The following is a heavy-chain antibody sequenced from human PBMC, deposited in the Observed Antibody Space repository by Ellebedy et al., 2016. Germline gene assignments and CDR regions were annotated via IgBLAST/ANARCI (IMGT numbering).Heavy chain of an antibody. J-gene: IGHJ4*02. CDR2: ISGSSSIT. V-gene: IGHV3-23*01. CDR3: AKGRQWLGCFDS. CDR1: GFSFSNYA. D-gene: IGHD6-19*01. Sequence: GESLKISXAASGFSFSNYAMSWVRQAPGKGLEWVSGISGSSSITYFADSVKGRFTISRDNSKNTLYLQMNSLRVEDTAVYYCAKGRQWLGCFDSWGQGTLVTVSS.